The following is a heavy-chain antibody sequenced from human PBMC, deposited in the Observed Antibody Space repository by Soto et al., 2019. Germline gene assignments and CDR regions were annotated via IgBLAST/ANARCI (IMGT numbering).Heavy chain of an antibody. CDR3: ARDRGYDAHDYYYNAMDV. CDR1: GFTFRTYT. V-gene: IGHV3-21*01. Sequence: GALRLSCVASGFTFRTYTMNWVRQAPGKGLEWVSGIRGFSPYTFYAESVKGRFTISRDNAKNSLYLQMNSLGVEDTAVYYCARDRGYDAHDYYYNAMDVWGQGTTVTVSS. J-gene: IGHJ6*02. D-gene: IGHD2-15*01. CDR2: IRGFSPYT.